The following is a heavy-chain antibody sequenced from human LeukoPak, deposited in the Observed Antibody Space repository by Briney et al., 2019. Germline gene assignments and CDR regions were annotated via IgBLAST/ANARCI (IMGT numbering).Heavy chain of an antibody. D-gene: IGHD5-18*01. CDR3: MTAAGYNFGQY. Sequence: GGSLRLSCAASGFSLSGYAVHWVRQAPGKGLEWVSALYIGGNTYYADSVRGRFTISRDNSKNTLYLQMNSLRAEDTAIYYCMTAAGYNFGQYWGQGTLVTVSS. CDR1: GFSLSGYA. CDR2: LYIGGNT. J-gene: IGHJ4*02. V-gene: IGHV3-23*05.